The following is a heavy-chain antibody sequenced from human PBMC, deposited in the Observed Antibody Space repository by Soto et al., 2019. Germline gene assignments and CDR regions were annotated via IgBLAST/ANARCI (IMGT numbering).Heavy chain of an antibody. J-gene: IGHJ6*02. CDR1: GFTFSSYE. V-gene: IGHV3-48*03. Sequence: GGSLRLSCAASGFTFSSYEMNWVRQAPGKGLEWVSYISSSGSTIYYADSVKGRFTISRDNAKNSLYLQMNSLRAEDTAVYYCASFGVAYYYYGMDVWGQGTTVTVSS. CDR2: ISSSGSTI. CDR3: ASFGVAYYYYGMDV. D-gene: IGHD3-10*01.